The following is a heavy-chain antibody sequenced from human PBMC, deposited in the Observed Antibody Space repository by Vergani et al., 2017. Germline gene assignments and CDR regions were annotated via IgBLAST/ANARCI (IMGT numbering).Heavy chain of an antibody. CDR1: GGSISSYY. D-gene: IGHD3-10*01. V-gene: IGHV4-59*01. Sequence: QVQLQESAPGLEKPSETLSLTCTVSGGSISSYYWSWIRQPPGXGLEWIGYIYYSGSTNYNPSLKSRVTISPDTSNNQFSLNLSSVTAADTAVSYCARVVDGSGSYLGDYYYDYMDVWGKGTTVTVAS. J-gene: IGHJ6*03. CDR2: IYYSGST. CDR3: ARVVDGSGSYLGDYYYDYMDV.